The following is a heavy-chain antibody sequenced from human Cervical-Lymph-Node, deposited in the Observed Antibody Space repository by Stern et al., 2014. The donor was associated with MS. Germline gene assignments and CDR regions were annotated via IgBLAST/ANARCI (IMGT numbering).Heavy chain of an antibody. J-gene: IGHJ4*02. CDR3: VRGGRGHSYGPY. D-gene: IGHD5-18*01. CDR2: INTNTGNP. CDR1: GYTFISNV. V-gene: IGHV7-4-1*02. Sequence: VQLVQSGSELKKPGASVKVSCKASGYTFISNVMNWVRQAPGPGLEWMGRINTNTGNPTYAQGFTGRFVFSLDTSVTTAYLHISSLKAEDTAVYYCVRGGRGHSYGPYWGQGTLVTVSA.